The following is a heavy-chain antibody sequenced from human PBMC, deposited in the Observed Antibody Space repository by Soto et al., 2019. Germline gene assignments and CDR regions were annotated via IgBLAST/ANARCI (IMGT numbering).Heavy chain of an antibody. CDR2: IKSKTDGGTT. Sequence: PGGSLRLSCAASGFTFSNAWMNWVRQAPGKGLEWVGRIKSKTDGGTTDYAAPVKGRFTISRDDSKNTLYLQMNSLKTEDTAVYYCTTDAPLGYLRFLEWLLRDYWGQGTLVTVSS. J-gene: IGHJ4*02. CDR1: GFTFSNAW. D-gene: IGHD3-3*01. V-gene: IGHV3-15*07. CDR3: TTDAPLGYLRFLEWLLRDY.